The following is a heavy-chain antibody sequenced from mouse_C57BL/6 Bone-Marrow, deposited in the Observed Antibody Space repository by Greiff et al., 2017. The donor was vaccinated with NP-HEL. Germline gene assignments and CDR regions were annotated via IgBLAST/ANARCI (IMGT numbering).Heavy chain of an antibody. CDR3: ARSAHYDGSRDYFDY. CDR2: IYPRSGNT. V-gene: IGHV1-81*01. CDR1: GYTFTSYG. J-gene: IGHJ2*01. Sequence: VQLQQSGAELARPGASVKLSCKASGYTFTSYGISWVKQRTGQGLEWIGEIYPRSGNTYYNEKFKGKATLTADKSSSTAYMELRSLTSEDSAVYFCARSAHYDGSRDYFDYGGQGTTLTVSS. D-gene: IGHD1-1*01.